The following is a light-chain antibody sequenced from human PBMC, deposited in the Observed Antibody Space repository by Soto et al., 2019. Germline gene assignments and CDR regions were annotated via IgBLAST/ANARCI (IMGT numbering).Light chain of an antibody. CDR1: SSDVGGYNY. J-gene: IGLJ2*01. CDR2: EVS. Sequence: QSALTQPASVSGSPGQSIAISCTGTSSDVGGYNYVSWYQQHTGKVPKLIIYEVSNRPSGVSDRFSGSKSGNTASLTISGLQAEDEADYYCTSYTKSSTRKLFGGETKLTVL. CDR3: TSYTKSSTRKL. V-gene: IGLV2-14*01.